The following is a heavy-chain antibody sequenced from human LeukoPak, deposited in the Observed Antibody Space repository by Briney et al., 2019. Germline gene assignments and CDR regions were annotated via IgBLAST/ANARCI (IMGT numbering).Heavy chain of an antibody. CDR1: GGTFSSYA. Sequence: SVKVSCKASGGTFSSYAISWVRQAPGQGLEWMGGIIPIFGTANYAQKFQGRVTITADESTSTAYMELSSLRSEDTAVYYCARGHPLGGTWNYDFDHWGQGTLVTVSS. V-gene: IGHV1-69*13. D-gene: IGHD1-7*01. J-gene: IGHJ4*02. CDR3: ARGHPLGGTWNYDFDH. CDR2: IIPIFGTA.